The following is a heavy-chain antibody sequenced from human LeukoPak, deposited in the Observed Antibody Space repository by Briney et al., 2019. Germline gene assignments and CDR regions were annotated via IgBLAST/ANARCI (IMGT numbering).Heavy chain of an antibody. CDR2: ISGSGGST. CDR3: AKDTTYYDILA. Sequence: AGGSLRLSCAASGFTFSSYAMSRVRQAPGKGLEWVSAISGSGGSTYYADSVKGRFTISRDNSKNTLYLQMNSLRAEDTAVYYCAKDTTYYDILAWGQGTLVTVSS. CDR1: GFTFSSYA. V-gene: IGHV3-23*01. J-gene: IGHJ5*02. D-gene: IGHD3-9*01.